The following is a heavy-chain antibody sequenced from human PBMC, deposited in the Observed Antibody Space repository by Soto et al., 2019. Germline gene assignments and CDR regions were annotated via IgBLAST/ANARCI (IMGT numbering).Heavy chain of an antibody. CDR3: ARIRDGDYVCGMDV. J-gene: IGHJ6*02. V-gene: IGHV3-7*01. D-gene: IGHD4-17*01. CDR1: GFPFSSYW. Sequence: EVQLVESGGGLVQPGGSLRLSCAASGFPFSSYWMSWVRQAPGKGLEWVANIKQDGSEKYYVDSVKGRFTISRDNAKNSLYLKMNSVRAGDAAVYYCARIRDGDYVCGMDVWGQGTTVTVSS. CDR2: IKQDGSEK.